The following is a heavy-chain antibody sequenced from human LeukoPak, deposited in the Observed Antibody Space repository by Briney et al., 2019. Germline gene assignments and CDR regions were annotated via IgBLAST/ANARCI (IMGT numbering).Heavy chain of an antibody. CDR3: ARNEEDAFDI. J-gene: IGHJ3*02. CDR2: INPNSGGT. D-gene: IGHD1-1*01. Sequence: ASVKVSCKASGYSFTIYYIHWVRQAPGQGLEWMGWINPNSGGTNYAQKFQGRVTMTRDTSISTAYMELSRLRSDDTAVYYCARNEEDAFDIWGQGTMVTVSS. V-gene: IGHV1-2*02. CDR1: GYSFTIYY.